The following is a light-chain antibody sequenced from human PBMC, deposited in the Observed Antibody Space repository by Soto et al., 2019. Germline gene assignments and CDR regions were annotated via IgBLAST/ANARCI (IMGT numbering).Light chain of an antibody. Sequence: QSALTQPASVSGSPGQSITISCIGTRSDVGSYNFVSWFQQHPGKAPKLLIHDVNNRPSGVSGRISASKSGNTASLTISGLQAHDEADYDCSSYATGSTPHVVFGGGTKLTVL. CDR1: RSDVGSYNF. CDR2: DVN. J-gene: IGLJ2*01. CDR3: SSYATGSTPHVV. V-gene: IGLV2-14*03.